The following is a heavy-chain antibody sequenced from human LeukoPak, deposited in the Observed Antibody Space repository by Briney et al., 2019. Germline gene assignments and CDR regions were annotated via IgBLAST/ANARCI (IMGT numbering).Heavy chain of an antibody. CDR1: GFTLTKSA. CDR2: IVVGRGNT. V-gene: IGHV1-58*01. J-gene: IGHJ3*02. D-gene: IGHD1-26*01. CDR3: AATSVGTTINDAFDI. Sequence: GTSVKVSCKASGFTLTKSAVQWVRQARGQRLEWIGWIVVGRGNTNYAQEFQERVTITRDMSTGTAYMELGSLRSEDTAVYYCAATSVGTTINDAFDIWGQGTMVTVSS.